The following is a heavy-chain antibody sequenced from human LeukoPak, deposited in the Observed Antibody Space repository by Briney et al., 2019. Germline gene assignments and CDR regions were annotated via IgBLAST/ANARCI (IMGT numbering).Heavy chain of an antibody. CDR2: IYTSGST. Sequence: PSETLSLTCTVSGGSISSYYWSWIRQPAGKGLEWIGRIYTSGSTNYNPSLKSRVTMSVDTSKNQLSLKLSSVTAADTAVYYCARHRGYSSSSGFDYWGQGTLVTVSS. D-gene: IGHD6-6*01. V-gene: IGHV4-4*07. CDR1: GGSISSYY. J-gene: IGHJ4*02. CDR3: ARHRGYSSSSGFDY.